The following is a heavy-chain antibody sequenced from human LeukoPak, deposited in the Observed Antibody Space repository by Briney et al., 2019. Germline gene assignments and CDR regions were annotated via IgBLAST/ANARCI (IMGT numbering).Heavy chain of an antibody. V-gene: IGHV3-20*04. CDR3: ARLGVGATRDAFDI. Sequence: GGSLRLSCAASGFTFDDYGMSWVRQAPGKGLEWVSGINWNGGSTGYADSVKGRFTISRDNAKNSLYLQMNRLRTEDTALYYCARLGVGATRDAFDIWGQGTMVTVSS. CDR2: INWNGGST. J-gene: IGHJ3*02. D-gene: IGHD1-26*01. CDR1: GFTFDDYG.